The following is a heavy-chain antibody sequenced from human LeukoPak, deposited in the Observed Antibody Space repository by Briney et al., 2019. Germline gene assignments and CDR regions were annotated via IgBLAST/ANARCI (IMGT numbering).Heavy chain of an antibody. V-gene: IGHV3-23*01. CDR1: GFTFSSYG. CDR3: AKAIVVVIALGY. D-gene: IGHD3-22*01. CDR2: ISGSGGST. Sequence: GGSLRLSCAASGFTFSSYGMHWVRQAPGKGLEWVSAISGSGGSTYYADSVKGRFTISRDNSKNTLYLQMNSLRAEDTAVYYCAKAIVVVIALGYWGQGTLVTVSS. J-gene: IGHJ4*02.